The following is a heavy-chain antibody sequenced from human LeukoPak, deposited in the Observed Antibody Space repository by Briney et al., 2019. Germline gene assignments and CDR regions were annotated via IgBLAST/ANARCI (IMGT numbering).Heavy chain of an antibody. CDR1: GYTFTGYY. Sequence: ASVKVSYKASGYTFTGYYMHWVRQAPGQGLEWMGWINPNSGGTNYAQKFQGWVTMTRDTSISTAYMKLSRLRSDDTAVYYCARGYCSGGSCSNYYYYGMDVWGQGTTVTVSS. CDR2: INPNSGGT. D-gene: IGHD2-15*01. J-gene: IGHJ6*02. CDR3: ARGYCSGGSCSNYYYYGMDV. V-gene: IGHV1-2*04.